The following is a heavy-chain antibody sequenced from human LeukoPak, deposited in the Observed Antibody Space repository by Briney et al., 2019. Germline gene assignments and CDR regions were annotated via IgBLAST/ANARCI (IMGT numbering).Heavy chain of an antibody. J-gene: IGHJ4*02. D-gene: IGHD2-2*01. V-gene: IGHV3-30*03. Sequence: GRSLRLSCAASGFTFNSYGMHWVRQAPGKGLEWVAVISYDGSNKYYADSVKGRFTISRDNSKNTLYLQMNSLGVGDTAVYYCARGGDCSSITCPFGFWGQGTLVTVSS. CDR2: ISYDGSNK. CDR1: GFTFNSYG. CDR3: ARGGDCSSITCPFGF.